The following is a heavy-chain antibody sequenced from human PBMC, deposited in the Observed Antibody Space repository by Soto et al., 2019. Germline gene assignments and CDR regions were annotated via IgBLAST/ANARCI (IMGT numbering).Heavy chain of an antibody. CDR1: GFTFSSHA. Sequence: QVQLVESGGGVVQPGTTLRLSCAASGFTFSSHAIHWARQAPGKGLEWVAVISYDGSSKNHADSVKGRFTISRDNSMNTLYLHMDSLRPEDTAVYYCVGEVGVRSFGNWGQGTLVTVSS. J-gene: IGHJ4*02. CDR2: ISYDGSSK. D-gene: IGHD2-15*01. CDR3: VGEVGVRSFGN. V-gene: IGHV3-30*04.